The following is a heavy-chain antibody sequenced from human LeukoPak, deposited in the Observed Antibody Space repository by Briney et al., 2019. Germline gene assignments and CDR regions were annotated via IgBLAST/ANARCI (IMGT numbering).Heavy chain of an antibody. V-gene: IGHV1-2*02. CDR1: GYTFTGYY. CDR2: INPNSGGT. Sequence: ASVKVSCKASGYTFTGYYIHWVRQAPGQGLEWMGWINPNSGGTNYAQKFQGRVTLTRDTSISAAYMELSNLRSDDTAVYYCARAGTESRWGLPRADYYYMDVWAKGTTVTVSS. J-gene: IGHJ6*03. CDR3: ARAGTESRWGLPRADYYYMDV. D-gene: IGHD1-26*01.